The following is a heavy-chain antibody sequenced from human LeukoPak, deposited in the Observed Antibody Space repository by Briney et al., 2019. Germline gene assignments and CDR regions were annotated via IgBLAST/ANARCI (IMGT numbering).Heavy chain of an antibody. V-gene: IGHV3-11*01. CDR2: ISSSGSTI. CDR1: GFTFSDYY. D-gene: IGHD3-16*01. J-gene: IGHJ4*02. Sequence: PGGSLRLSCAASGFTFSDYYMSWIRQAPGKGLEWVSYISSSGSTIYHADTVKGRFTISRDNAKNSLYLQMNSLRAEDTAVYYCARDSLFATTSGGSDYWGQGTLVTVSS. CDR3: ARDSLFATTSGGSDY.